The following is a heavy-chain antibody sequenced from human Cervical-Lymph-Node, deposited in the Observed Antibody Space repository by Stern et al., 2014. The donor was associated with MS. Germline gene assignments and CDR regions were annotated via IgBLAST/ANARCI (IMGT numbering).Heavy chain of an antibody. CDR3: ALSSETSDRWYSLGYDL. Sequence: VQLVESGAEVTKPGSSVEVSCKASGGTFSKFPSSWVRQAPGQGLEWMVGIFPVFGTPTYAQEFRGRVTITADVSTSTVYMELSSLRSDDTAVYYCALSSETSDRWYSLGYDLWGQGTLVTVSS. CDR1: GGTFSKFP. D-gene: IGHD6-13*01. J-gene: IGHJ5*02. CDR2: IFPVFGTP. V-gene: IGHV1-69*01.